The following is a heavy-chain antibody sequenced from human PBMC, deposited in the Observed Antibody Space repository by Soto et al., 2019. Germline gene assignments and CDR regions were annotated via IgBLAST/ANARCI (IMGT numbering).Heavy chain of an antibody. CDR3: ARDFKAPNDAWAFDY. CDR2: IYHGGTT. CDR1: GASITSSEW. D-gene: IGHD3-16*01. Sequence: QVQLQESGPGLVMPSGTLSLTCAGSGASITSSEWWNSVRQPPGRGLEWIGKIYHGGTTIHIPSLKSPVTISVDESKNHVTRKRTSVTVAYTAGYYCARDFKAPNDAWAFDYWGQGTLVTVSS. V-gene: IGHV4-4*02. J-gene: IGHJ4*02.